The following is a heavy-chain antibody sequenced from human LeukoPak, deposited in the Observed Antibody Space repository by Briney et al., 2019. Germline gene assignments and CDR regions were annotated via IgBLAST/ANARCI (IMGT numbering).Heavy chain of an antibody. CDR2: IYYSGST. CDR3: ARVSGGGAFDI. V-gene: IGHV4-59*01. Sequence: SETLSLTCTVSGGSISSYYWSWIRQPPGKGLEWIGYIYYSGSTNYNPSLKSRVTISVDTSKNQFSLKLSSMTAADTAVYYCARVSGGGAFDIWSQGTMVTVSS. J-gene: IGHJ3*02. D-gene: IGHD4-23*01. CDR1: GGSISSYY.